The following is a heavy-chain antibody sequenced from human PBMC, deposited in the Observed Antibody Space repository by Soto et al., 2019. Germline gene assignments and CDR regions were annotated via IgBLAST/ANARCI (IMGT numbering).Heavy chain of an antibody. CDR2: IYYSGST. D-gene: IGHD1-26*01. CDR1: VGSISSSSYY. CDR3: ARLDSGSYYYYGMDV. J-gene: IGHJ6*02. Sequence: ESLSLTCTVSVGSISSSSYYWGWILQPPGKGLEWIGSIYYSGSTYYNPSLKSRVTISVDASKNQFSLKLSSVTAADTAVYYCARLDSGSYYYYGMDVWGQGTTVTVS. V-gene: IGHV4-39*01.